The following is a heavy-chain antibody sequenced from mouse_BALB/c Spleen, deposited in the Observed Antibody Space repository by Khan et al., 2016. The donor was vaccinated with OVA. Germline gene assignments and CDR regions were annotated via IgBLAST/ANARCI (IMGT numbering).Heavy chain of an antibody. D-gene: IGHD1-2*01. CDR3: ARRNYYGYTFAY. J-gene: IGHJ3*01. Sequence: QVQLQQSGAELARPGASVKLSCKASGYTFTDYYINWVKQRTGQGLEWIGEISPGSGDTYYNERFKGKATLTADKSPSTAYMQLSSLKSEASAVYFWARRNYYGYTFAYWGQGTLVTVSA. CDR2: ISPGSGDT. V-gene: IGHV1-77*01. CDR1: GYTFTDYY.